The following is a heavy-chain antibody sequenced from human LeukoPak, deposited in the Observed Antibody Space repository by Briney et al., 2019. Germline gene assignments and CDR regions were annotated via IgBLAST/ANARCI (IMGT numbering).Heavy chain of an antibody. CDR1: GFTISSYW. Sequence: GGSLRLSCAASGFTISSYWMSWVRQAPGKGLEWVANIKEDGSQKYYVDSVRGRFTMSRDNAKNSLYLQMNSLRTEDTAVYYCARGEYYYDGGYWGQGTLVTVSS. CDR3: ARGEYYYDGGY. V-gene: IGHV3-7*03. J-gene: IGHJ4*02. D-gene: IGHD3-22*01. CDR2: IKEDGSQK.